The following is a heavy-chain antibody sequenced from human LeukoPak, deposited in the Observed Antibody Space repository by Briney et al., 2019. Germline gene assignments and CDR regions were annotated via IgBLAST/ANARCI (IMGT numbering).Heavy chain of an antibody. CDR1: GFTFNNYN. V-gene: IGHV3-21*01. CDR2: ITNSGTYI. Sequence: GGSLRLSCATSGFTFNNYNMNWVRQAPGRALEWVSSITNSGTYIFFAYTVRGRFTISRENAKNALYLQMNSLRPEDTAVYYCPRDPYSGNYGNYYYYYMDVWGKETTVTISS. CDR3: PRDPYSGNYGNYYYYYMDV. J-gene: IGHJ6*03. D-gene: IGHD1-26*01.